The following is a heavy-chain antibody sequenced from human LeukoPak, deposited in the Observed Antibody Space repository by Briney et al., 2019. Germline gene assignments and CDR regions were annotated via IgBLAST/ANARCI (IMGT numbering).Heavy chain of an antibody. CDR2: ISAYNGNT. CDR3: ARGGVSGTTVTTMGLMGY. CDR1: GYTFTSDG. Sequence: GASVKVSCKASGYTFTSDGISWVRQAPGQGLEWMGWISAYNGNTNYAQKLQGRVTMTTDTSTSTAYMELRSLRSDDTAVYYCARGGVSGTTVTTMGLMGYWGQGTLVTVSS. D-gene: IGHD4-17*01. V-gene: IGHV1-18*01. J-gene: IGHJ4*02.